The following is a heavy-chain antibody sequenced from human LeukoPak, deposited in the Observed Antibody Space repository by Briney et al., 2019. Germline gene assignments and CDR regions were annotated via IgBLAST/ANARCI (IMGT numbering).Heavy chain of an antibody. Sequence: SETLSLTCTVSGGSISSGDYYWSWIRQPPGKGLEWIGYIYYSGSTYYNPSLKSRVTISVDTSKNQFSLKLTSVTAADTAVYYCARHYCSGGSCKPDFWGQGTLVTVSS. D-gene: IGHD2-15*01. J-gene: IGHJ4*02. V-gene: IGHV4-30-4*01. CDR2: IYYSGST. CDR1: GGSISSGDYY. CDR3: ARHYCSGGSCKPDF.